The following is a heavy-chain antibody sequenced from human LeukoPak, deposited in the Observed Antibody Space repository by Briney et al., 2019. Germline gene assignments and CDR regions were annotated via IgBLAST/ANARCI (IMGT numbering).Heavy chain of an antibody. D-gene: IGHD1-26*01. J-gene: IGHJ3*02. Sequence: SETLSLTCSVSGGSISSSSYYWGWIRQPPGKGLEWIGRIYTSGSTNYNPSLKSRVTMSVDTSKNQFSLKLSSVTAADTAVYYCARSQWELSGHDAFDIWGQGTMVTVSS. CDR3: ARSQWELSGHDAFDI. CDR1: GGSISSSSYY. CDR2: IYTSGST. V-gene: IGHV4-61*05.